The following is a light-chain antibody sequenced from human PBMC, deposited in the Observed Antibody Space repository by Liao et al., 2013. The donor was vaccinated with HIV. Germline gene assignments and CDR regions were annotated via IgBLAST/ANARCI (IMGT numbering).Light chain of an antibody. CDR1: KLGDKY. J-gene: IGLJ3*02. CDR2: QDS. V-gene: IGLV3-1*01. Sequence: SYELTQPTSVSVSPGQTASITCSGDKLGDKYACWYQQKPGQSPVLVIYQDSKRPSGIPERFSGSNSGNTATLTITGVESSDEADFYCQVWDGSSDQQVFGGGTRLTVL. CDR3: QVWDGSSDQQV.